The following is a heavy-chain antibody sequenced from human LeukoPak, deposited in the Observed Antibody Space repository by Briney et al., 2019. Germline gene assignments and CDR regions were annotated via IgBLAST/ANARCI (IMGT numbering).Heavy chain of an antibody. CDR3: ARGGSGGCRLGPTCAFDP. J-gene: IGHJ5*02. CDR2: TYYRSKWSN. Sequence: SRTLSLTCAISGDSVSSNSGAWNWIRQSPSRGLEWLGRTYYRSKWSNDYAVSVRSRITINADASKNQFSLQLNSVTPEDTAVYYCARGGSGGCRLGPTCAFDPWGQGTLVTVSA. CDR1: GDSVSSNSGA. V-gene: IGHV6-1*01. D-gene: IGHD1-26*01.